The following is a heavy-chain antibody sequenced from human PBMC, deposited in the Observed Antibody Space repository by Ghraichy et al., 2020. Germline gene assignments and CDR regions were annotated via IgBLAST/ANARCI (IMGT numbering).Heavy chain of an antibody. CDR1: GFTFSDLY. CDR3: ARGKTYYVY. J-gene: IGHJ4*02. V-gene: IGHV3-11*04. D-gene: IGHD1-26*01. Sequence: GESLNISCAVSGFTFSDLYMSWIRQAPGKGLEWVAYISSSGSTIYYADSVKGRFTISRDNAKNSLYLQMNSLRAEDTAVYYCARGKTYYVYWGQGTLVTVSS. CDR2: ISSSGSTI.